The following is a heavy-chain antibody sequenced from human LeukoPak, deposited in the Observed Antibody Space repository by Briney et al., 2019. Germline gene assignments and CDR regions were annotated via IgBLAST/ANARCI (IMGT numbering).Heavy chain of an antibody. D-gene: IGHD6-13*01. V-gene: IGHV4-39*07. CDR2: INHSGST. Sequence: SETLSLTCTVSGGSISSSSYYWSWIRQPPGKGLEWIGEINHSGSTNYNPSLKSRVTISVDTSKNQFSLKLSSVTAADTAVYYCARGSADSSSWYYYYYYYMDVWGKGTTVTVSS. CDR1: GGSISSSSYY. J-gene: IGHJ6*03. CDR3: ARGSADSSSWYYYYYYYMDV.